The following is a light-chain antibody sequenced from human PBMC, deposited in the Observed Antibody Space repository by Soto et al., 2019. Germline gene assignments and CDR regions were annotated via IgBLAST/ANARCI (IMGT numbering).Light chain of an antibody. Sequence: QSALTQPASVSGSPGQSITISGTGTSTDVGRYNYVSWYQQHPGKAPKLMVYDVSSRSSWVSNRFSGSKSGITASLTISGLQAEDEADYYCTSYTSDSTYVFGAGTKLTVI. CDR3: TSYTSDSTYV. J-gene: IGLJ1*01. CDR2: DVS. CDR1: STDVGRYNY. V-gene: IGLV2-14*01.